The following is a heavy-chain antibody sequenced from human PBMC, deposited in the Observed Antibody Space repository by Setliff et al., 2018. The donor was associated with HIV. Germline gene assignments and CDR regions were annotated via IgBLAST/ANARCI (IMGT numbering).Heavy chain of an antibody. J-gene: IGHJ6*02. Sequence: SETLSLTCTVSGYSISSGYYWGWIRLPPGKGLEWIGDIFYTGSTNYNPSLKSRVTISVDTSKNQFFLKLSSVTAADTAVYYCARSRTSSGYYGVTGYGMDVWGQGTTVTVSS. CDR2: IFYTGST. D-gene: IGHD3-22*01. V-gene: IGHV4-38-2*02. CDR3: ARSRTSSGYYGVTGYGMDV. CDR1: GYSISSGYY.